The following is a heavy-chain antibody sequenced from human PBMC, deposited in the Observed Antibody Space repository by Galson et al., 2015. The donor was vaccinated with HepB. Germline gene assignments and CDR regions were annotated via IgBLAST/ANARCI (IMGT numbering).Heavy chain of an antibody. V-gene: IGHV6-1*01. J-gene: IGHJ6*02. CDR2: TYHRSKWYN. CDR1: GDSVSSNSAA. D-gene: IGHD2-15*01. CDR3: AREWARYCSGGSCYYYYGMDV. Sequence: CAISGDSVSSNSAAWNWIRQSPSRGLEWLGRTYHRSKWYNDYAVSVKSRITINPDTSKNQFSLQLNSVTPEDTAVYYCAREWARYCSGGSCYYYYGMDVWGQGTTVTVSS.